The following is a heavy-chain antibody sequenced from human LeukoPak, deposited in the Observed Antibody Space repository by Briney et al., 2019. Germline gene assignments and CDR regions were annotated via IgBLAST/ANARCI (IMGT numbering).Heavy chain of an antibody. Sequence: GGSLRLSCAASGFTFSTYPIHWVRQAPGKGLEWVAVIADDGKDKHYVESVKGRFTISRDNSKNTLYLQMNSLRAEDTAVYYCANGGRGVIAARRYFDYWGQGTLVTVSS. CDR2: IADDGKDK. CDR3: ANGGRGVIAARRYFDY. D-gene: IGHD6-6*01. V-gene: IGHV3-30*04. CDR1: GFTFSTYP. J-gene: IGHJ4*02.